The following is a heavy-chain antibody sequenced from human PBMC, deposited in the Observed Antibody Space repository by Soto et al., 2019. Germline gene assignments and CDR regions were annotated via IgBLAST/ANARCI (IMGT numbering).Heavy chain of an antibody. CDR3: ARYGVGGVVVIAISLVWAFDI. D-gene: IGHD2-21*01. CDR1: GYTFTSYD. J-gene: IGHJ3*02. V-gene: IGHV1-8*01. Sequence: ASVKVSCKASGYTFTSYDINWVRQATGQGLEWMGWMNPNSGNTGYAQKFQGRVTMTRNTSISTAYMELSGLRSEDTAVYYCARYGVGGVVVIAISLVWAFDIWGQGTMVTVSS. CDR2: MNPNSGNT.